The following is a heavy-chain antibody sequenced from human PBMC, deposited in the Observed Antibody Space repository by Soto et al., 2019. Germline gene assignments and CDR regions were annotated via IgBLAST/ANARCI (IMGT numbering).Heavy chain of an antibody. CDR2: IYHSGNT. V-gene: IGHV4-30-4*01. Sequence: QVQLQESGPGLVKPSQSLSVTCSVSGGPISNGDYYWSWIRQPPGKGLEWIGYIYHSGNTYYNPSLKSRVTISVDRSKNQFSLKLSSVTAADTAVYYCARGTADGYTSESWGQGTLVTVSS. CDR3: ARGTADGYTSES. J-gene: IGHJ4*02. D-gene: IGHD5-12*01. CDR1: GGPISNGDYY.